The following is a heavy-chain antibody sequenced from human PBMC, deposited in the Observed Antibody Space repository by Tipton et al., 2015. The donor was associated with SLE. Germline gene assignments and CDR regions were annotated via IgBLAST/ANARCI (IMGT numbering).Heavy chain of an antibody. J-gene: IGHJ6*02. CDR1: GGSISSSRYY. V-gene: IGHV4-61*01. CDR3: ARDLGGGGRYCSGGSCPYYYGMDV. D-gene: IGHD2-15*01. CDR2: IYYSGST. Sequence: TLSLTCTVSGGSISSSRYYWGWIRQPPGKGLEWIGYIYYSGSTNYNPSLKSRVTISVDTSKNQFSLKLSSVTAADTAVYYCARDLGGGGRYCSGGSCPYYYGMDVWGQGTTVTVSS.